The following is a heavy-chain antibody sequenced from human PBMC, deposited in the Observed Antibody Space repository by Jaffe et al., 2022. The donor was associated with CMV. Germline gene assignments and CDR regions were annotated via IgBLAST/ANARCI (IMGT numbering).Heavy chain of an antibody. V-gene: IGHV3-21*01. J-gene: IGHJ4*02. CDR1: GFTFSSYS. CDR2: ISSSSSYI. D-gene: IGHD3-9*01. CDR3: ARDEPGDGRYFDWLTRDFDY. Sequence: EVQLVESGGGLVKPGGSLRLSCAASGFTFSSYSMNWVRQAPGKGLEWVSSISSSSSYIYYADSVKGRFTISRDNAKNSLYLQMNSLRAEDTAVYYCARDEPGDGRYFDWLTRDFDYWGQGTLVTVSS.